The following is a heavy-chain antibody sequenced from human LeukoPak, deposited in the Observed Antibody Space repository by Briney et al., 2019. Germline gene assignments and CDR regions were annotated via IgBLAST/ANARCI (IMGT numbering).Heavy chain of an antibody. Sequence: GGSLRLSCAASGFTFSSYGMRWVRQAPGKGLEWVAFIRYDGSNKYYADSVKGRFTISRDNSKNTLYLQMNSLRAEDTAVYYCAKDRPGYSSSWYGIDAFDIWGQGTMVTVSS. CDR3: AKDRPGYSSSWYGIDAFDI. J-gene: IGHJ3*02. D-gene: IGHD6-13*01. V-gene: IGHV3-30*02. CDR2: IRYDGSNK. CDR1: GFTFSSYG.